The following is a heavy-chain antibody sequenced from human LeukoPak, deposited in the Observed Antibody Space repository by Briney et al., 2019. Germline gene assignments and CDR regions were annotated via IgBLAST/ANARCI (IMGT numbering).Heavy chain of an antibody. CDR3: ARDLSDDSSGYSN. V-gene: IGHV1-2*02. Sequence: ASVKVSCKASGYTFTGYYMHWVRQAPGQGLEWMGWINPNSGGTNYAQKFQGRVTMTRDTAISTAYMELSRLRPDDTAVYYCARDLSDDSSGYSNWGQGTLVTVSS. D-gene: IGHD3-22*01. CDR2: INPNSGGT. CDR1: GYTFTGYY. J-gene: IGHJ4*02.